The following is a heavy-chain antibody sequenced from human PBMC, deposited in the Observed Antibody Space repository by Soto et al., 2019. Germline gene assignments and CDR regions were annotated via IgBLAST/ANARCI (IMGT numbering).Heavy chain of an antibody. CDR1: GFTFSPYW. J-gene: IGHJ5*02. Sequence: EVQLVESGGGLVQPGGSLRLSCAASGFTFSPYWMSWVRQAPGKGLEWVAIIKDDGGDEHYLKAVRGRFTISRDNAKKSLYLAMDSLRVEDTAVYYCAGGSGWISDTWGQGTLVTVSS. CDR3: AGGSGWISDT. CDR2: IKDDGGDE. D-gene: IGHD6-19*01. V-gene: IGHV3-7*05.